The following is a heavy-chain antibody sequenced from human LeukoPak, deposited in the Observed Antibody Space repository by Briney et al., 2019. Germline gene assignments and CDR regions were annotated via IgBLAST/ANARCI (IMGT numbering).Heavy chain of an antibody. CDR1: GASISTYY. J-gene: IGHJ4*02. CDR2: IYYSGST. V-gene: IGHV4-59*12. CDR3: ARVFSWGSFDY. Sequence: SETLSLTCTVSGASISTYYWTWIRQPPGKGLEWIGYIYYSGSTNYNPSLKSRVTISVDTSKTQFSLKLSSVTAADTALYYCARVFSWGSFDYWGQGALVIVSS. D-gene: IGHD3-16*01.